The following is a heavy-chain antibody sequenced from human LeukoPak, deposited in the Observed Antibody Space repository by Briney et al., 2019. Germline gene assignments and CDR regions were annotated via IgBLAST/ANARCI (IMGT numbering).Heavy chain of an antibody. CDR3: ARDLFQGYSGYEKYYFDY. CDR2: IIPILGIE. D-gene: IGHD5-12*01. V-gene: IGHV1-69*04. J-gene: IGHJ4*02. CDR1: GGTFSSYA. Sequence: TVKVSCKASGGTFSSYAISWVQQAPGQGLEWMGRIIPILGIENYAQKFQGRVTITADKSTSTAYMELSSLRSEDTAVYYCARDLFQGYSGYEKYYFDYWGQGTLVTVSS.